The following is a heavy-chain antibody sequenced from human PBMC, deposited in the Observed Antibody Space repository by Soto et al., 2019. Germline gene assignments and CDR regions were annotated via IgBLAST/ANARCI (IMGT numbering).Heavy chain of an antibody. CDR1: GFSFSSYA. D-gene: IGHD3-3*01. V-gene: IGHV3-33*01. CDR3: ARDINDFWSGYLY. J-gene: IGHJ4*02. Sequence: QVQLVESGGGVVQPGTSLRLSCAASGFSFSSYAMHWVRQAPGKVREWVAALWYDGSNQNYAESVKGRFTISRDNSKRTVYLQMNSLKAEDTAVYYCARDINDFWSGYLYWGQGTLVTVSS. CDR2: LWYDGSNQ.